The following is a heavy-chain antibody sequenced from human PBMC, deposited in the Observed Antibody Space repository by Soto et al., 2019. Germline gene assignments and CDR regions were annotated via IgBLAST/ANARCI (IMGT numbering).Heavy chain of an antibody. CDR1: GFTFSSYG. V-gene: IGHV3-30*18. CDR3: AKAIRLTVTYGMDV. CDR2: ISYDGSNK. Sequence: QVQLVESGGGVVQPGRSLRLSCAASGFTFSSYGMHWVRQAPGKGLEWVAVISYDGSNKYYADSVKGRFTISRDNSKNTLYLQMNSLRAEDTAVYYCAKAIRLTVTYGMDVWGQGTTVTVSS. D-gene: IGHD4-4*01. J-gene: IGHJ6*02.